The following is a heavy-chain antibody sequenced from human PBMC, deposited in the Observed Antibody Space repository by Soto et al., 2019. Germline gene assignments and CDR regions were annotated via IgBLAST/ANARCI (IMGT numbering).Heavy chain of an antibody. V-gene: IGHV1-18*01. D-gene: IGHD1-26*01. CDR1: GYTFTSYG. CDR2: ISAYNGNT. CDR3: ARDYQVGATTHHPDWFDP. J-gene: IGHJ5*02. Sequence: GASVKVSCKASGYTFTSYGISWVRQAPGQGLEWMGWISAYNGNTNYAQKLQGRVTMTTDTSTSTAYMELRSLRSDDTAVYYCARDYQVGATTHHPDWFDPWGQGTLVTVSS.